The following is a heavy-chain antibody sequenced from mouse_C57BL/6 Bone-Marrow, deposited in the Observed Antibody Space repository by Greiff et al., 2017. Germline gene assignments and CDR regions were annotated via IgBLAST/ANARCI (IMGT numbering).Heavy chain of an antibody. V-gene: IGHV14-4*01. CDR3: TDGNYRDD. Sequence: EVQLQQSGAELVRPGASVKLSCTASGFNIKDDYMHWVKQRPEQGLAWIGWIDPENGDTEYASKFQGKGTITADTSSNPAYLQLSSLTSADTAVYYCTDGNYRDDWGQGTNLTVSS. D-gene: IGHD2-1*01. CDR1: GFNIKDDY. J-gene: IGHJ2*01. CDR2: IDPENGDT.